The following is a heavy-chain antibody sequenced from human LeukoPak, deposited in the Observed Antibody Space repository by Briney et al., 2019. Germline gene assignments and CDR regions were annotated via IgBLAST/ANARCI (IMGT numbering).Heavy chain of an antibody. V-gene: IGHV3-30*03. Sequence: GGSLRLSCAASGFSFSGYGMHWVRQAPGKGLEWVAVISYDGSEKYYADSVKGRFTISRDNSKNTLYLQMSSLRAEDTAVYYCARDKASDYWGQGTLVTVSS. CDR1: GFSFSGYG. CDR2: ISYDGSEK. J-gene: IGHJ4*02. CDR3: ARDKASDY.